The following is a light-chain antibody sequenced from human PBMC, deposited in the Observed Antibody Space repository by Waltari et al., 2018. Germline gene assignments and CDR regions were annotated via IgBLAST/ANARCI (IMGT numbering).Light chain of an antibody. J-gene: IGKJ2*01. CDR3: QHYDNLPPPSYT. V-gene: IGKV1-33*01. CDR2: DAS. Sequence: DIQMTHSPSSLSASVGASVTITCPASQDISNYLNWYQQKAGNAPKLLIYDASNLETGVPSRFSGGGSGTHFTFTISSLQPEDIATYYCQHYDNLPPPSYTFGQGTKLEIK. CDR1: QDISNY.